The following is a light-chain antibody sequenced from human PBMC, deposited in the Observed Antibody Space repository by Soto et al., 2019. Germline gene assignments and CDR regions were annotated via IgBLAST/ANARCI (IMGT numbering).Light chain of an antibody. J-gene: IGKJ4*01. V-gene: IGKV3-11*01. CDR2: DAS. CDR3: QERSDWTST. Sequence: EIVLTQSPATLSLSPGDRATLSCRASQSVGSYLGWYQQRPGQAPRLLIYDASNRATGIPARFSGSGSGTDFTLTISSLEPEDFAVYYWQERSDWTSTFGGGTKVEIK. CDR1: QSVGSY.